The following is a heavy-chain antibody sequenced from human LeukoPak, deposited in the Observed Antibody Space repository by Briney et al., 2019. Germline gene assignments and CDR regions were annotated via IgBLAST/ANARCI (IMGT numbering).Heavy chain of an antibody. CDR3: ARSSKDYGMDV. Sequence: SQTLSLTCTVSGGSISSGGYYWSWIRQHPGTGLEWIGYIYYSGSTYYNPSLKSRVTISVDTSKNQFSLKLSSVTAADTAVYYCARSSKDYGMDVWGQGTTVTVSS. CDR2: IYYSGST. CDR1: GGSISSGGYY. J-gene: IGHJ6*02. V-gene: IGHV4-31*03.